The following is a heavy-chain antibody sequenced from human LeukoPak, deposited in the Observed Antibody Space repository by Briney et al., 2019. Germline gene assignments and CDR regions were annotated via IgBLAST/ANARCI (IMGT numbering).Heavy chain of an antibody. CDR3: ARDPSRGYSYGYADY. J-gene: IGHJ4*02. D-gene: IGHD5-18*01. CDR2: IMRDGSEK. Sequence: GVSLRLSCAASGSSFSTYWMNWVRQPPGKGLEWVANIMRDGSEKYYVDSVKGRFTISRDNAKNSLYLQMNSLRAEDTAVYYCARDPSRGYSYGYADYWGQGSLVIVSS. V-gene: IGHV3-7*01. CDR1: GSSFSTYW.